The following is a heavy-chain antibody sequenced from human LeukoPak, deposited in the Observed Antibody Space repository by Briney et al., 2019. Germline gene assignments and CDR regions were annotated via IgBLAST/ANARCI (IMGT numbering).Heavy chain of an antibody. J-gene: IGHJ4*02. V-gene: IGHV4-39*01. CDR3: ARGELRFLEWLSY. Sequence: SETLSLTCTVSGGSISSSSYYWGWIRQPPGKGLEWIGSIYYSGSTYYNPSLKSRVTISVDTSKNQFSLKLSSVTAADTAVYYCARGELRFLEWLSYWGQGTLVTVSS. CDR1: GGSISSSSYY. CDR2: IYYSGST. D-gene: IGHD3-3*01.